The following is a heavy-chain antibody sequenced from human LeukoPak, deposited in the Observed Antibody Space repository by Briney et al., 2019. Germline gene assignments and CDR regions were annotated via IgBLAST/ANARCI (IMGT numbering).Heavy chain of an antibody. Sequence: PGGSLRLSCAASVLTFTNYVMTWVPHAPGKALVGVSGFSGNGFTTFYAHPVRGRFTIPRDNSEHTISPQVQSLSAEDAAVYYCAKDFQGQITDAFDVWGQGTMVTVSS. V-gene: IGHV3-23*01. D-gene: IGHD3-16*01. CDR2: FSGNGFTT. J-gene: IGHJ3*01. CDR3: AKDFQGQITDAFDV. CDR1: VLTFTNYV.